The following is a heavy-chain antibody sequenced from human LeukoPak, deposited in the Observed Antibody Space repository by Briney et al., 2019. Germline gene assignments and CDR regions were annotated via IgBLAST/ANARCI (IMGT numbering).Heavy chain of an antibody. CDR3: AKELTLVTPDY. Sequence: GGSLRLSCAASGSIFTSYSMNWVRQAPGKGLEWISYISSSSSTIYYADSVKGRFTISRDDSKNTLYLQMNTLRVEDTAVYYCAKELTLVTPDYWGQGSLVTVSS. CDR1: GSIFTSYS. D-gene: IGHD4-23*01. V-gene: IGHV3-48*01. J-gene: IGHJ4*02. CDR2: ISSSSSTI.